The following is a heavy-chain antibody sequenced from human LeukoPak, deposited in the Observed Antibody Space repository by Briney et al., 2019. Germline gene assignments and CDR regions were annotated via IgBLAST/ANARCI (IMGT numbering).Heavy chain of an antibody. V-gene: IGHV1-2*02. CDR3: ARSSDPLDTLGGGAAKSSFDY. J-gene: IGHJ4*02. Sequence: GASVKVSCKASGYTFTGYYMHWVRQAPGQGLEWMGWINPNSGGTNYAQKFQGRVTMTRDTSTSTVYMELSSLRSEDTAVYYCARSSDPLDTLGGGAAKSSFDYWGQGTLVTVSS. CDR1: GYTFTGYY. D-gene: IGHD5-18*01. CDR2: INPNSGGT.